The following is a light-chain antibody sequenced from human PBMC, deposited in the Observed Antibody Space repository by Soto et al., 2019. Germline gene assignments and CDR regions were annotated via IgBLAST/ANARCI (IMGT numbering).Light chain of an antibody. CDR2: EVT. Sequence: QSALTQPASVSGSPGQSITISCTGTSSDVGAYIYVSWYQHHPGKAPKVMIYEVTNRPSGVSDRFSGSKSGNTASLTISGLQAEDEADYYCCSYTSSRTYVFGTGTKVIV. V-gene: IGLV2-14*01. CDR1: SSDVGAYIY. J-gene: IGLJ1*01. CDR3: CSYTSSRTYV.